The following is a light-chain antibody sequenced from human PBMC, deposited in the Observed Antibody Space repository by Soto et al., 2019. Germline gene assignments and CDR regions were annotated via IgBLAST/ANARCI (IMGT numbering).Light chain of an antibody. V-gene: IGLV1-47*01. CDR1: SSNIGSNY. Sequence: QSVLTQPPSASGTPGQRVTISCSGSSSNIGSNYVYWYQQLPGTAPKLLIYRNNQRPSGVPDRFSGSKSGTSASLAISGLRSEDEADYYCAAWDDSLSGDVFGGGTKLTAL. J-gene: IGLJ3*02. CDR2: RNN. CDR3: AAWDDSLSGDV.